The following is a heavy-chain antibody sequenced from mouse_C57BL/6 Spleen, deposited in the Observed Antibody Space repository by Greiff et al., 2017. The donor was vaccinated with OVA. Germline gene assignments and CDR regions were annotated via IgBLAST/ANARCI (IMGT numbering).Heavy chain of an antibody. D-gene: IGHD1-1*01. Sequence: QVQLQQSGAELVRPGASVTLSCKASGYTFTDYEMHWVKQTPVHGLEWIGAIDPETGGTAYNQKFKGKAILTADKSSSTAYMELRSLTSEDSAVYYCTSSDYYGSSAGDYYAMDYWGQGTSVTVSS. CDR3: TSSDYYGSSAGDYYAMDY. V-gene: IGHV1-15*01. J-gene: IGHJ4*01. CDR1: GYTFTDYE. CDR2: IDPETGGT.